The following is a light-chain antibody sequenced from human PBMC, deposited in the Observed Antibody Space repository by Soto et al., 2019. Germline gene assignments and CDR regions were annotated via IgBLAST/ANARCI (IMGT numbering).Light chain of an antibody. J-gene: IGKJ1*01. CDR1: QAISNY. V-gene: IGKV1-27*01. CDR3: QKYNSAPWT. CDR2: AAS. Sequence: DIQMTQSPSSLSASVGDRVTITCRASQAISNYLACYQQKPGKVPKLLIYAASTLQSGVPSRFSGSGSGTDFTLTISSLQPEDVASYYCQKYNSAPWTFGQGTKVEIK.